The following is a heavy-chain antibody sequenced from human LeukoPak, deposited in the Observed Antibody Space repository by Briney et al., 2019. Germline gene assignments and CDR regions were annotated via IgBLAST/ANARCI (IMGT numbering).Heavy chain of an antibody. V-gene: IGHV4-39*01. D-gene: IGHD3-22*01. J-gene: IGHJ4*02. Sequence: SETLSLTCTVSGGSISSNRYHWGWIRQPPGKGLEWIGSIYYSGSTYYNPSLKSRVTISVDTSKNQFSLKLTSVTAADTAVYYCARHTDSSGSNFGYWGQGTLVTVSS. CDR1: GGSISSNRYH. CDR3: ARHTDSSGSNFGY. CDR2: IYYSGST.